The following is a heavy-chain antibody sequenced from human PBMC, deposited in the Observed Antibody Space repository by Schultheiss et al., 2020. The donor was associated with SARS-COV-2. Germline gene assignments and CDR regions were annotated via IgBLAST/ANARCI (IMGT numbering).Heavy chain of an antibody. V-gene: IGHV4-4*08. D-gene: IGHD3-3*01. CDR2: IYTSGST. CDR1: GGSISSYY. Sequence: SETLSLTCTVSGGSISSYYWSWIRQPPGKGLEWIGSIYTSGSTHYNPSLKSRVTISVDTSKNQFSLKLSSVTAADTAVYYCARVNYDFWSGYYGPTKYYYYMDVWGKGTTVTVSS. CDR3: ARVNYDFWSGYYGPTKYYYYMDV. J-gene: IGHJ6*03.